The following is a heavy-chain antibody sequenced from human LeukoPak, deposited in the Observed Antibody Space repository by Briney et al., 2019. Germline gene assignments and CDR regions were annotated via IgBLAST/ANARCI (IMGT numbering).Heavy chain of an antibody. CDR1: GYTFTSYG. Sequence: ASVKVSCKASGYTFTSYGISWVRQAPGQRLEWMGWINAGNGETKYSQKFQGRVTITWDTFANTAHMELSSLISEDTAVYYCARNLVGKTDFDYWGQGTLVTVSS. V-gene: IGHV1-3*01. J-gene: IGHJ4*02. D-gene: IGHD6-19*01. CDR2: INAGNGET. CDR3: ARNLVGKTDFDY.